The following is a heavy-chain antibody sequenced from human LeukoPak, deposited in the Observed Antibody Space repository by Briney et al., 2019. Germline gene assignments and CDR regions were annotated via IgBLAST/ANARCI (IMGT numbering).Heavy chain of an antibody. V-gene: IGHV4-59*08. Sequence: SETLSLTCTVSGGSISSYYWSWIRQPPEKGLEWIGYIYYGGTTNYNPSVKSRVTISVDTSKNQFSRKLSSVTAADTAVYYCARSLSGVTRAFDYWGQGTLVTVSS. D-gene: IGHD4-11*01. CDR1: GGSISSYY. CDR2: IYYGGTT. CDR3: ARSLSGVTRAFDY. J-gene: IGHJ4*02.